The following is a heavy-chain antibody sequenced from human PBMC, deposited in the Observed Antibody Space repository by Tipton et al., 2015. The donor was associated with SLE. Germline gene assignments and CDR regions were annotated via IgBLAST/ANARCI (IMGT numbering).Heavy chain of an antibody. V-gene: IGHV3-48*03. D-gene: IGHD5-18*01. CDR2: ISSSGSTI. J-gene: IGHJ4*02. CDR3: ARVDTAMFVDY. CDR1: GFTFSSYE. Sequence: SLRLSCAASGFTFSSYEMNWVRQAPGKGLEWVSYISSSGSTIYYADSVKGRFTISRDNAKNSLYLQMNSLRAEDTAVYYCARVDTAMFVDYWGQGTLVTVSS.